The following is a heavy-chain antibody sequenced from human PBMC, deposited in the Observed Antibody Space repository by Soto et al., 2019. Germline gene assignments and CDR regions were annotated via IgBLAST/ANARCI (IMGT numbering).Heavy chain of an antibody. Sequence: QVQLVQSGAEVKKPGSSVKVSCKASGATFSSYAISWVRQAPGQGLEWMGGIIPIFGTANYAQKFQGRVTITADESTSTAYMEQSSLRSEDTAVYYCAVRGRVVRGRNFDYWGQGTLVTVSS. J-gene: IGHJ4*02. CDR3: AVRGRVVRGRNFDY. V-gene: IGHV1-69*12. D-gene: IGHD3-10*01. CDR2: IIPIFGTA. CDR1: GATFSSYA.